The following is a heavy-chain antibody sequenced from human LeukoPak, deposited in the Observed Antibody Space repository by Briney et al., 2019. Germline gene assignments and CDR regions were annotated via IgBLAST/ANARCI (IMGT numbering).Heavy chain of an antibody. V-gene: IGHV1-2*02. Sequence: GASMKVSCKASGYSFTGYYIHWVRQAPGQGLEWMGWINPDGDVTKSAQKLQGRVTMTTDTSTSTAYMELRSLRSDDTAVYYCARARVGGSYYRLDYWGQGTLVTVSS. CDR3: ARARVGGSYYRLDY. J-gene: IGHJ4*02. CDR2: INPDGDVT. D-gene: IGHD1-26*01. CDR1: GYSFTGYY.